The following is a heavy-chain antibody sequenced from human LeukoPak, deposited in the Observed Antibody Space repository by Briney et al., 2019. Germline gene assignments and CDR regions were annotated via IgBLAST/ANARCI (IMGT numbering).Heavy chain of an antibody. V-gene: IGHV4-39*07. CDR3: AREEVVPAAKGDV. D-gene: IGHD2-2*01. Sequence: SETLSLTCTVSGGSISRSSYYWGWIRQPPGKGLEWIGSTYFSGSTYYNPSLKSRVTISVDRSKNQFSLKLSSVTAADTAVYYCAREEVVPAAKGDVWGQGTLVTVSS. CDR2: TYFSGST. J-gene: IGHJ4*02. CDR1: GGSISRSSYY.